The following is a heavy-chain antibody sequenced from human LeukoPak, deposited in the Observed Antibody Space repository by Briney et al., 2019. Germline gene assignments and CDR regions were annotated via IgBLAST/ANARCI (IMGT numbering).Heavy chain of an antibody. CDR2: IIPIFGTA. CDR3: RLLWFGESNYYYMDV. D-gene: IGHD3-10*01. J-gene: IGHJ6*03. CDR1: GGTFSSYA. V-gene: IGHV1-69*13. Sequence: SVKVSCKASGGTFSSYAISWVRRAPGQGLEWMGGIIPIFGTANYAQKFQGRVTITADESTSTAYMELSSLRSEDTAVYYCRLLWFGESNYYYMDVWGKGTTVTVSS.